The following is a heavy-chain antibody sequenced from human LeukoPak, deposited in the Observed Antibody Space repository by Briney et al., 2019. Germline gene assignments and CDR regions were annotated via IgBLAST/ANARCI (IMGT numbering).Heavy chain of an antibody. V-gene: IGHV3-23*01. CDR2: IRSGGGSS. CDR3: AKGPPFSSSWYFDY. Sequence: ASVKVSCKASGGTFRNYPISWVRQAPGKGLEWVSAIRSGGGSSFYADSVKGRFTISRDNPKNTLYLQMNSLRAEDTAVYYCAKGPPFSSSWYFDYWAQGTLVTVSS. D-gene: IGHD6-13*01. CDR1: GGTFRNYP. J-gene: IGHJ4*02.